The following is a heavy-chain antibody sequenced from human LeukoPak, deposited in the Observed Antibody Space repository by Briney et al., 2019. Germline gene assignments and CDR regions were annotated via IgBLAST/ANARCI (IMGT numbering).Heavy chain of an antibody. CDR1: GGTFSGYY. V-gene: IGHV4-34*01. CDR3: ARRRYDASGYYPSRGRYFDY. J-gene: IGHJ4*02. Sequence: SETLSFTCAVYGGTFSGYYWSWVRQPPEKGLEWIGEINHSGSTNYNPSLKSRVTISVDTSKNQFSLELTSVTAADTAVYYYARRRYDASGYYPSRGRYFDYWGRGTLVSVSS. D-gene: IGHD3-22*01. CDR2: INHSGST.